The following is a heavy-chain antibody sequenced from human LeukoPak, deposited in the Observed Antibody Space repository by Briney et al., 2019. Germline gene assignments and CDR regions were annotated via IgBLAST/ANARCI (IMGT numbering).Heavy chain of an antibody. Sequence: GGSLRLSCAASGFTFSSYAMSWVRQAPGKGLGWVSAISGSGGSTYYADSVKGRFTISRDNAKNSLYLQMNSLRAEDTAVYYCARLGSSWHIDYWGQGTLVTVSS. CDR1: GFTFSSYA. D-gene: IGHD6-13*01. CDR3: ARLGSSWHIDY. CDR2: ISGSGGST. V-gene: IGHV3-23*01. J-gene: IGHJ4*02.